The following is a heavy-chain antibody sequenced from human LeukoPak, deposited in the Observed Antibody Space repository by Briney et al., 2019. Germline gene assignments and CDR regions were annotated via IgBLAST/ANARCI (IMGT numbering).Heavy chain of an antibody. D-gene: IGHD4-23*01. V-gene: IGHV4-34*01. CDR2: INDSGIT. J-gene: IGHJ5*02. CDR3: ARRSGYGGGAAWNL. Sequence: SETPSLTCAVYGGSFSGYYWSWIRQPPGKGLEWIGEINDSGITNYNASLKSRVTISIDTSKSQFSLKLSSVTAADTAVYYCARRSGYGGGAAWNLWGQGTLVTGSS. CDR1: GGSFSGYY.